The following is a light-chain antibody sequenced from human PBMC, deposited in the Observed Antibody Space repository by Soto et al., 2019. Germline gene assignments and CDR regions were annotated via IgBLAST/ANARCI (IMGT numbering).Light chain of an antibody. V-gene: IGLV2-8*01. CDR3: SSYAGSNNYV. J-gene: IGLJ1*01. CDR1: SSDVVGYKY. Sequence: QSVLTQPPSASGSPGQSVTISCTGSSSDVVGYKYVSWYQQYPGKASKLMIYAVNKRPSEIPDRFSGSKSGNTASLTVSGLQAEDEAEYYCSSYAGSNNYVFGTGTKLTVL. CDR2: AVN.